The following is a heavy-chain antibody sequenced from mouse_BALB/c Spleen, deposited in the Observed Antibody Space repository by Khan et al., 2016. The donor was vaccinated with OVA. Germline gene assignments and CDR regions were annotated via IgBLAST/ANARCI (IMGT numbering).Heavy chain of an antibody. V-gene: IGHV1S81*02. CDR2: IDPNNGGT. D-gene: IGHD2-1*01. CDR1: GYTFTSYY. J-gene: IGHJ3*01. CDR3: TRTGYGNPFAY. Sequence: GAELVKPGASVKLSCKASGYTFTSYYMYWVKQRPGQGLEWIGGIDPNNGGTYFNEKFKSKATLTVDKSSSTAYMQVSSLTSEDSAVYYCTRTGYGNPFAYWGQGTLVTVSA.